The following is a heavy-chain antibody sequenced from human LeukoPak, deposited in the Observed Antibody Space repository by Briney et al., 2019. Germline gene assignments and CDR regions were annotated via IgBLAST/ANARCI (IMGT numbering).Heavy chain of an antibody. V-gene: IGHV3-23*01. CDR1: GFTFSSYA. Sequence: PGGSLRLSCAASGFTFSSYAMSWVRQAPGKGLEWVSAISGSGSTINYADSVKGRFTISRDNAKNSLYLQMSSLRAEDTAVYYCASFYGSTGRDYWGQGTLVTVSS. CDR3: ASFYGSTGRDY. J-gene: IGHJ4*02. D-gene: IGHD3-22*01. CDR2: ISGSGSTI.